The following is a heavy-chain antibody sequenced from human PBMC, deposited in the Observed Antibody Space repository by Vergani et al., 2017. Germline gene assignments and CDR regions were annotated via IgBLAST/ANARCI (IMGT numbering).Heavy chain of an antibody. CDR2: INPNSGGT. Sequence: QVQLVQSGAEVKKPGASVKVSCKASGYTFTGYYMHWVRQAPGQGLEWMGWINPNSGGTNYAQKFQGRVTMTRDTSISTAYMELGRLRSDDSAVYYCAFAAGYYDFFDAFDIWGQGTMVTVSS. J-gene: IGHJ3*02. V-gene: IGHV1-2*02. D-gene: IGHD3-3*01. CDR3: AFAAGYYDFFDAFDI. CDR1: GYTFTGYY.